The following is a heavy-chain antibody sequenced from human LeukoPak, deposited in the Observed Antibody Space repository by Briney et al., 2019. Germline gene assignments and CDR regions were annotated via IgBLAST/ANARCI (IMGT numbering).Heavy chain of an antibody. V-gene: IGHV3-9*01. D-gene: IGHD4-17*01. Sequence: GRSLRLSCAAFGFTFDDYAMHWVRQAPGKGLEWVSGISWNSGSIGYADSVKGRFTISRDNAKNSLYLQMNSLRAEDTALYYCAKADYGDYPRYYYYGMDVWGQGTTVTVSS. J-gene: IGHJ6*02. CDR1: GFTFDDYA. CDR3: AKADYGDYPRYYYYGMDV. CDR2: ISWNSGSI.